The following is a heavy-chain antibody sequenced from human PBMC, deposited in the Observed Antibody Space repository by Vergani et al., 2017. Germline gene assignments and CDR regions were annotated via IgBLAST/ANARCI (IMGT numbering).Heavy chain of an antibody. J-gene: IGHJ5*02. CDR2: INHSGST. CDR3: ARKGNWFDP. V-gene: IGHV4-34*01. Sequence: QVQLQQWGAGLLKPSETLSLTCAVYGGSISSSSYYWGWIRQPPGKGLEWIGEINHSGSTNYNPSLKSRVTISVDTSKNQFSLKLSSVTAADTAVYYCARKGNWFDPWGQGTLVTVSS. CDR1: GGSISSSSYY.